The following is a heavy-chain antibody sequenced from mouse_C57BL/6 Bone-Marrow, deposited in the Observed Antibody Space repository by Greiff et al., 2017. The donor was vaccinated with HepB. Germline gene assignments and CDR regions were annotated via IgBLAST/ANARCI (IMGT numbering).Heavy chain of an antibody. J-gene: IGHJ1*03. CDR1: GYTFTDYN. Sequence: VQLQQSGPELVKPGASVKISCKASGYTFTDYNMDWVKQSHGKSLEWIGDINPKNGGTIYNQKFKGKATLTVDKSSSTAYMELRSLTSEDTAVYYFATEYNWDGGYFDVRGTGTTVTVSS. D-gene: IGHD4-1*02. V-gene: IGHV1-18*01. CDR2: INPKNGGT. CDR3: ATEYNWDGGYFDV.